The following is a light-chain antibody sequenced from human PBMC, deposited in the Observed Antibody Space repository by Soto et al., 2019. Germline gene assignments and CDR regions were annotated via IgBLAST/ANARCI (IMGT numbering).Light chain of an antibody. J-gene: IGLJ1*01. V-gene: IGLV2-14*01. CDR1: SSDVGGYKY. Sequence: QSALTQPASVSGSPGQSITISCTRTSSDVGGYKYVSWYQQHPGKASKLMLYEVSNRPSGVSNRFSGSKSGNTASLTISGLQAEDEADYYCSSYTSNNTQVFGTGTKVTVL. CDR3: SSYTSNNTQV. CDR2: EVS.